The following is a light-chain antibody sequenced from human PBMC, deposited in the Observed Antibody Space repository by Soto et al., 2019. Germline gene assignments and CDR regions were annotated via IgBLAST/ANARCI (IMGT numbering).Light chain of an antibody. J-gene: IGKJ2*01. CDR2: DAS. CDR3: QQRSNWPPMYT. CDR1: QSVSSY. Sequence: EIVLTQSPATLSLSPGKRATLSCRASQSVSSYLAWYQQKPGQAPRLLIYDASNRATGIPARFSGSGSGTDFTLTISCLEPEDFAVYYCQQRSNWPPMYTFGQGTKVDIK. V-gene: IGKV3-11*01.